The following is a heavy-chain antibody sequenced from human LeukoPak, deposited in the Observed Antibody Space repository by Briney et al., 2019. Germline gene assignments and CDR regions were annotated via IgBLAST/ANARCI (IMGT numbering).Heavy chain of an antibody. J-gene: IGHJ6*03. CDR1: GFSFSGYW. D-gene: IGHD2-2*01. CDR3: ARSSAIAYYYMDV. Sequence: PGGSLRLSCAASGFSFSGYWITWVRQAPGKGLESVANIKQDGSDKNYVDSVKGRFTISRDNAKNSLYLQMNSLRAEDTAVYYCARSSAIAYYYMDVWGKGTTVTVSS. CDR2: IKQDGSDK. V-gene: IGHV3-7*01.